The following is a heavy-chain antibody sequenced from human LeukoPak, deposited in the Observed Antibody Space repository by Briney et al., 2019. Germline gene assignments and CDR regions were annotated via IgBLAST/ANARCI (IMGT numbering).Heavy chain of an antibody. V-gene: IGHV3-7*01. CDR1: GFTFSNYL. D-gene: IGHD6-13*01. CDR3: ASGRQLGY. J-gene: IGHJ4*02. Sequence: HTGGSLRLSCAAPGFTFSNYLMSWGRQTPGKGVEWVANIKEDGREKYYVDSVKGRFTISRDNARNSLYLQMNSLRAEDTAVYYCASGRQLGYWGQGTLVTVSS. CDR2: IKEDGREK.